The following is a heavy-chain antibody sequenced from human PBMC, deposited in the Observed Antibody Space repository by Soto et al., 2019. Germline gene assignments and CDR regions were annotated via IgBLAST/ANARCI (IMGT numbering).Heavy chain of an antibody. CDR1: GGTFSSYS. CDR2: IIPIFPTA. J-gene: IGHJ6*01. V-gene: IGHV1-69*14. Sequence: QVQLVQSGAELKKPGSSVRVSCQASGGTFSSYSVNWVRQAPGQGLEWMGGIIPIFPTADHAQRFQGRVTMTAEKSTNTAYMELSSLRSDDTSVYYCAIRCSVFGVVAMGGWDVWGQGSAVTVSS. CDR3: AIRCSVFGVVAMGGWDV. D-gene: IGHD3-3*01.